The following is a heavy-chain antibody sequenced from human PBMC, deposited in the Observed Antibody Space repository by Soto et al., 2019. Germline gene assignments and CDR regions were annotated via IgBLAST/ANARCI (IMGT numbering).Heavy chain of an antibody. CDR1: GDSVSSNSAA. Sequence: SQTLSLTCAISGDSVSSNSAAWNWIRQSPSRGLEWLGRTYYRSKWYNDYAVSVKSRITITPDTSKNQFSLQLNSVTPEDTAVYYCARGEFSNVLYYYYVMDVGAQGTTVTVSS. V-gene: IGHV6-1*01. J-gene: IGHJ6*02. CDR3: ARGEFSNVLYYYYVMDV. D-gene: IGHD2-8*01. CDR2: TYYRSKWYN.